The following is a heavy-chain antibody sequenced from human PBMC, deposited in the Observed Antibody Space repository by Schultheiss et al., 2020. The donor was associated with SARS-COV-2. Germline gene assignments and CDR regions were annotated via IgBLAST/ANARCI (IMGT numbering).Heavy chain of an antibody. D-gene: IGHD3-3*01. CDR2: IYYSGST. Sequence: LETLSLTCTVSGGSISSYYWSWIRQPPGKGLEWIGYIYYSGSTYYNPSLKSRVTISVDTSKNQFSLKLSSVTAADTAVYYCARGGPATTYDFWRWLSDYWGQGTLVTVSS. J-gene: IGHJ4*02. CDR1: GGSISSYY. CDR3: ARGGPATTYDFWRWLSDY. V-gene: IGHV4-59*08.